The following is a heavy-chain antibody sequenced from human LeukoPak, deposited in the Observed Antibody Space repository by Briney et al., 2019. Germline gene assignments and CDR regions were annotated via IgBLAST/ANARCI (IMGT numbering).Heavy chain of an antibody. Sequence: GGSLRLSCAASGFTFSSYAMSWVRQAPGKGLEWVAFIRYDGSNKYYADSVKGRFTISRDNSKNTLYLQMNSLTVEDTAVYYCAKRVADPSWYFDLWGRGTLVTVSS. J-gene: IGHJ2*01. CDR1: GFTFSSYA. V-gene: IGHV3-30*02. CDR3: AKRVADPSWYFDL. D-gene: IGHD2-15*01. CDR2: IRYDGSNK.